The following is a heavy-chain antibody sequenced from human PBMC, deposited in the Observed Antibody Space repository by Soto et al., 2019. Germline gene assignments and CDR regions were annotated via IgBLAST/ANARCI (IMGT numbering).Heavy chain of an antibody. CDR3: ARFPQTAIVGAAYFDY. CDR1: GGTFSSYI. CDR2: VIPILGIA. V-gene: IGHV1-69*02. J-gene: IGHJ4*02. Sequence: QVQLVQSGAEVKKPGSSVKVSCKASGGTFSSYIISWVRQAPGQGLEWMGRVIPILGIANYAQKFQGRVTSTADKSTSTAYMELSSLRSEDTAGYYCARFPQTAIVGAAYFDYWGQGTLVTVSS. D-gene: IGHD1-26*01.